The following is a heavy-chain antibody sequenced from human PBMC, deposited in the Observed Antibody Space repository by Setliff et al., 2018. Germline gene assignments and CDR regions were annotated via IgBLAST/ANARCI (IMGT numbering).Heavy chain of an antibody. CDR3: ARAFGGNSDAFDI. CDR1: GFTFSDYS. J-gene: IGHJ3*02. CDR2: ISGSGGST. Sequence: PGGSLRLSCSASGFTFSDYSMNWVRQAPGKGLEWVSAISGSGGSTYYADSVKGRFTISRDNSKNTLYLQMNSLRAEDTAVYYCARAFGGNSDAFDIWGQGTMVTVSS. D-gene: IGHD2-21*02. V-gene: IGHV3-23*01.